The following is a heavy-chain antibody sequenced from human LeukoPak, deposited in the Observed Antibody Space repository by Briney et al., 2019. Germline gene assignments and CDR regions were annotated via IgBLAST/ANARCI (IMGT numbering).Heavy chain of an antibody. CDR2: ISGSGGST. CDR1: GFTFSSYA. V-gene: IGHV3-23*01. CDR3: AKDRVAWFGESLRTGRRENWFDP. J-gene: IGHJ5*02. D-gene: IGHD3-10*01. Sequence: GGSLRLSCAASGFTFSSYAMSWVRQAPGKGLEWVSAISGSGGSTYYADSVKGRFTISRDNSKNTLYLQMNSLRAEDTAVYYCAKDRVAWFGESLRTGRRENWFDPWGQGTLVTVSS.